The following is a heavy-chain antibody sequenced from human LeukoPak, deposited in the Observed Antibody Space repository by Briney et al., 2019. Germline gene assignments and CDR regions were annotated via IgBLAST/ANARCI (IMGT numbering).Heavy chain of an antibody. CDR3: ARDNYSYRLDL. CDR2: IGGSGGNI. CDR1: GFTFSSYG. J-gene: IGHJ5*02. D-gene: IGHD2-21*01. Sequence: GGSLRLSCAASGFTFSSYGMGWVRQAPGKGLEWVSAIGGSGGNIFYTDSVKGRFTISRDNSKNTLYLHMNSLRAEDTAIYYCARDNYSYRLDLWGQGTLVTVSS. V-gene: IGHV3-23*01.